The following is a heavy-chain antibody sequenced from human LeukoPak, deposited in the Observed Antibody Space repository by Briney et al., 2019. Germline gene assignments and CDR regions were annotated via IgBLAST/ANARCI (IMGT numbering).Heavy chain of an antibody. D-gene: IGHD6-13*01. CDR3: ARVGSNWSNDR. CDR1: GFTCSSYT. V-gene: IGHV3-21*01. CDR2: VSSSSSSYI. Sequence: GGSLRLSCAASGFTCSSYTMNWVRQAPGKGLEWVSSVSSSSSSYIYYADSVRGRFTISRDNAKNSLYLQMNSLRAEDTAVYYCARVGSNWSNDRWGQGTLVTVSS. J-gene: IGHJ5*02.